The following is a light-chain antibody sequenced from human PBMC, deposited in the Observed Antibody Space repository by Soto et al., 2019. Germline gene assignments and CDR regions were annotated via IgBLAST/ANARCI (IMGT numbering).Light chain of an antibody. Sequence: DVQLTQSPSTLPASVGERVAITCQATQNIFNYLNWFQQRPGKTPQLLISDASHLEPGVPSRFSGQRSGTDFTLIISDLQPEDFATYFCQQYEDLPLTFGGGTRVEV. CDR3: QQYEDLPLT. V-gene: IGKV1-33*01. CDR2: DAS. CDR1: QNIFNY. J-gene: IGKJ4*01.